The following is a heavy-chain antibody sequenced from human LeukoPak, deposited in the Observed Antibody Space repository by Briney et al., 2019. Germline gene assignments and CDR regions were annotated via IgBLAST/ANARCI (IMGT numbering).Heavy chain of an antibody. CDR2: ISGSGGST. Sequence: GGSLRLSCAASGFTFSDYYMNWIRQAPGKGLEWVSAISGSGGSTYYADSVKGRFTISRDNSKNTLYLQMNSLRDEDTAVYYCAKAFDGSLHWGQGTLVTVSS. CDR3: AKAFDGSLH. J-gene: IGHJ4*02. CDR1: GFTFSDYY. V-gene: IGHV3-23*01. D-gene: IGHD2-15*01.